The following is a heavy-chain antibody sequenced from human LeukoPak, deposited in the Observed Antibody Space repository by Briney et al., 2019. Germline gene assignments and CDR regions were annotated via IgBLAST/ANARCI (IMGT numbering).Heavy chain of an antibody. CDR2: IYTSGST. J-gene: IGHJ6*03. CDR1: GGSISSYY. D-gene: IGHD6-13*01. CDR3: ASTIAAAVPYYYYYMDV. Sequence: SETLSLTCTVSGGSISSYYWSWIRQPAGKGLEWIGRIYTSGSTNYNPSLKSRVTMSVDTSKNQFSLKLSSVTAADTAVYYCASTIAAAVPYYYYYMDVWGKGATVTISS. V-gene: IGHV4-4*07.